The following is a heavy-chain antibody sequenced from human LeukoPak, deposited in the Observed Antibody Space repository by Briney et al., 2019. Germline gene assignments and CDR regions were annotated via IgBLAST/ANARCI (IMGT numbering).Heavy chain of an antibody. CDR2: IKQDGSEK. CDR1: GVTFSTSW. Sequence: GGSLRLSCAASGVTFSTSWMDWVRQAPGKGLEWVANIKQDGSEKYCVDSVKGRFTISRDNAKNSLYLQMNSLRAEDTATYYCSRSLDYWGQGIQVTVSS. CDR3: SRSLDY. V-gene: IGHV3-7*01. J-gene: IGHJ4*02.